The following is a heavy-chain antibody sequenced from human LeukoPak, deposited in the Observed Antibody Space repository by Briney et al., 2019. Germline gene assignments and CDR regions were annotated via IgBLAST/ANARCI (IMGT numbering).Heavy chain of an antibody. CDR2: IYYTGNT. CDR1: GGSISSYY. Sequence: SETLSLTCTVSGGSISSYYWSWIRQPPGKGLEWIGYIYYTGNTNYNPSLKSRVTMSVDMSKNQFSLKMTSVTAADTAVYYCARDGRHDNNHWFDSWGQGTLVTVSA. D-gene: IGHD5-24*01. V-gene: IGHV4-59*01. CDR3: ARDGRHDNNHWFDS. J-gene: IGHJ5*01.